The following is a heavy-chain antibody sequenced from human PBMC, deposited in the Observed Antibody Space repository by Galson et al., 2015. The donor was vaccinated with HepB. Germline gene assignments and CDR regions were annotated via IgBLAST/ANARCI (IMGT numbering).Heavy chain of an antibody. J-gene: IGHJ6*02. D-gene: IGHD1-26*01. CDR2: ISAYNGNT. CDR3: ARDHSGSSYYYYYGMDV. CDR1: GYTFTSYG. V-gene: IGHV1-18*01. Sequence: SVKVSCKASGYTFTSYGISWVRQAPGQGLEWMGWISAYNGNTNYAQKLQGRVTMTTDTSTSTAYMELRSLRSDDTAVYYGARDHSGSSYYYYYGMDVWGQGTTVTVSS.